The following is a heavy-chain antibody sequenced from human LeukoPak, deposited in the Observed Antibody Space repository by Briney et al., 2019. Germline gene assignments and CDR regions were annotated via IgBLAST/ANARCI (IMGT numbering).Heavy chain of an antibody. J-gene: IGHJ3*02. CDR1: GFTFSSYS. V-gene: IGHV3-21*01. D-gene: IGHD6-13*01. Sequence: PGGSLRLSCAASGFTFSSYSMNWVRQAPGKGLEWVSSISSSSSYIYYADSVKGRFTISRDNAKNSLYLQMNSLRAEDTAVYYCARWYSSSWSEGAFDIWGQGTMVTVSS. CDR2: ISSSSSYI. CDR3: ARWYSSSWSEGAFDI.